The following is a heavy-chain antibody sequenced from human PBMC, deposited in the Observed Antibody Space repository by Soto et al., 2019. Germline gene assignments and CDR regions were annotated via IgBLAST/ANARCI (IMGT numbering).Heavy chain of an antibody. Sequence: QVQLQESGPGLVKPSETLSLTCTVSGGSISSYYXXXXXXXXXXXXEWIGYIYYSGSTNYNPSLKSRVTISVDTSKNQFSLKLSSVTAADTAVYYCARARRAYGSGSRIDYWGQGTLVTVSS. J-gene: IGHJ4*02. CDR3: ARARRAYGSGSRIDY. CDR1: GGSISSYY. CDR2: IYYSGST. D-gene: IGHD3-10*01. V-gene: IGHV4-59*01.